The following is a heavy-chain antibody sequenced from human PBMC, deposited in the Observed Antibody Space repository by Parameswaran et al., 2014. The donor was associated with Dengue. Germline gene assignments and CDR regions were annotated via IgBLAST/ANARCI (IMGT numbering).Heavy chain of an antibody. CDR2: ISAYNGNT. Sequence: SWVRQAPGQGLEWMGWISAYNGNTNYAQKLQGRVTMTTDTSTSTAYMELRSLRSDDTTVYYCARAPDAFDIWGPRGPRSPS. CDR3: ARAPDAFDI. V-gene: IGHV1-18*01. J-gene: IGHJ3*02.